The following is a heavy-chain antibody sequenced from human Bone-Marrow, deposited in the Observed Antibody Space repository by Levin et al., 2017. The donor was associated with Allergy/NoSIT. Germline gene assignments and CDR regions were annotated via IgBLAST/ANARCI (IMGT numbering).Heavy chain of an antibody. CDR3: ARGEGVIPAAGGAFDI. V-gene: IGHV3-53*01. CDR1: GFTVSSNY. CDR2: IYSGGST. J-gene: IGHJ3*02. D-gene: IGHD2-2*01. Sequence: LSLTCAASGFTVSSNYMNWVRPAPGKGLEWVSVIYSGGSTYYADSVKGRFTISRDNSKNTLYLQMNSLRAEDTAVYYCARGEGVIPAAGGAFDIWGQGTMVTVSS.